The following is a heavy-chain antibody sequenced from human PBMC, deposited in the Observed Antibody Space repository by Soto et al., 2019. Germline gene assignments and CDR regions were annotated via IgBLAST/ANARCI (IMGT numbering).Heavy chain of an antibody. CDR3: AKGQVVPAAHYYYYGMDV. J-gene: IGHJ6*02. CDR2: IRGSDGST. CDR1: GFTFSSYA. D-gene: IGHD2-2*01. V-gene: IGHV3-23*01. Sequence: EVQLLESGGGLVQPGGSLRLSCAASGFTFSSYAMSWVRQAPGKGLEWVSAIRGSDGSTYYADSVKGRFTISRDNSKNTLYLQMNSLRAEDTAVYYCAKGQVVPAAHYYYYGMDVWGQGTTVTVSS.